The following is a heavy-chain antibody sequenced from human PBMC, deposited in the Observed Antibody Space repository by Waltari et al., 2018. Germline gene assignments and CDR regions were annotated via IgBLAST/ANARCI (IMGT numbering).Heavy chain of an antibody. J-gene: IGHJ4*02. D-gene: IGHD3-10*01. V-gene: IGHV1-2*04. CDR2: INPNSGGT. CDR3: ARSIMGSGSYYTR. Sequence: QVQLVQSGAEVKKPGASVKVSCTASGYTFTGYYLHWVRQAPGQGLEWMGWINPNSGGTNYAQKFQGWVTMTRDTSISTAYMELSRLRSDDTAVYYCARSIMGSGSYYTRWGQGTLVTVSS. CDR1: GYTFTGYY.